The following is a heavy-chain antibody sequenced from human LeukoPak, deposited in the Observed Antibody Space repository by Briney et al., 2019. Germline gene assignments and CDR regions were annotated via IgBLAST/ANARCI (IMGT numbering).Heavy chain of an antibody. Sequence: ASAKVSCKASGYTFTGYYMHWVRQAPGQGLEWMGRINPNSGGTNYAQQFQGRVTMTRDTSISTAYMELSRLRSDDTAVYYCASSSGLGDKYYYYMDVWGKGTTVTVSS. CDR1: GYTFTGYY. D-gene: IGHD3-10*01. CDR2: INPNSGGT. V-gene: IGHV1-2*06. J-gene: IGHJ6*03. CDR3: ASSSGLGDKYYYYMDV.